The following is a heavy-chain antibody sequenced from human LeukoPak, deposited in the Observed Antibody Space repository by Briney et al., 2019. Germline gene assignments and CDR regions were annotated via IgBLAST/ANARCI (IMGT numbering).Heavy chain of an antibody. CDR3: ARGFTIFGVVSEGHDAFDI. CDR1: GFTFSSYW. D-gene: IGHD3-3*01. J-gene: IGHJ3*02. V-gene: IGHV3-7*01. Sequence: GGSLRLSCAASGFTFSSYWMNWVRQAPGKGLEWVANIKQDGSEKYYVDSVKGRFTISRDNAKNSLYLQMNSLRAEDTAVYYCARGFTIFGVVSEGHDAFDIWGQGTMVTVSS. CDR2: IKQDGSEK.